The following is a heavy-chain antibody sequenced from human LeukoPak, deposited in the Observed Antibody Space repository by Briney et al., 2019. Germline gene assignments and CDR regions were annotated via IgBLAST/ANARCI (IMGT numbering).Heavy chain of an antibody. CDR3: ARVSSSWYQDWYFDL. V-gene: IGHV4-39*07. CDR2: IYYTGST. Sequence: SETLSLTCSVSGGSISSSIYYWGWIRQPPGKGPEWIGSIYYTGSTYYNPSLKSRVTISLDTSKNQFSLKVSSVTAADTAVYYCARVSSSWYQDWYFDLWGRGTLVTVSS. J-gene: IGHJ2*01. D-gene: IGHD6-13*01. CDR1: GGSISSSIYY.